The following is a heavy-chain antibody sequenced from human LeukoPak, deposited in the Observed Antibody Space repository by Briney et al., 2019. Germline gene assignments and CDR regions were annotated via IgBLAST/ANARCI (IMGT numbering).Heavy chain of an antibody. CDR3: AKDVGAVAGTDIGY. CDR2: ISWNSGSI. Sequence: GGSLRLSCAASGFTFDDYAMHWVRQAPGKGLEWVSGISWNSGSIGYADSVKGRFTISRDNAKNSLYLQMNSLRAEDTALYYCAKDVGAVAGTDIGYWGQGTLVPVSS. CDR1: GFTFDDYA. D-gene: IGHD6-19*01. V-gene: IGHV3-9*01. J-gene: IGHJ4*02.